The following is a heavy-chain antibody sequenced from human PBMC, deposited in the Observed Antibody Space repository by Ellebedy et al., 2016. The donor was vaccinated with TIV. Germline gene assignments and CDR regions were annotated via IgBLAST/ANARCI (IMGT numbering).Heavy chain of an antibody. CDR2: LSGSGGST. CDR1: GFTFSSYA. Sequence: PGGSLRLSCAASGFTFSSYALSWVRQAPGKGLEWVSALSGSGGSTTYADSVKGRFTISRDNSKNPLYLQMNSMRAEDTAAYYCAKYDTSGYDALDVWGQGTTVTVSS. D-gene: IGHD3-22*01. J-gene: IGHJ6*02. V-gene: IGHV3-23*01. CDR3: AKYDTSGYDALDV.